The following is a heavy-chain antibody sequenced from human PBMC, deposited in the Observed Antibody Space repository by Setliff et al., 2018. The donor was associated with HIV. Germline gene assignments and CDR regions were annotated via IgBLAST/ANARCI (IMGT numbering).Heavy chain of an antibody. CDR3: ARGFERTNALFGVLSIWLDS. V-gene: IGHV3-7*03. J-gene: IGHJ5*01. Sequence: SCKVSGYTLSELTMHWVRQAPGKGLEWVANINEGGSEKNYVDSVKGRFTISRDNTKNSLSLQMNSLRAEDTAVYFCARGFERTNALFGVLSIWLDSWGQGTLVTVSS. CDR1: GYTLSELT. D-gene: IGHD2-8*01. CDR2: INEGGSEK.